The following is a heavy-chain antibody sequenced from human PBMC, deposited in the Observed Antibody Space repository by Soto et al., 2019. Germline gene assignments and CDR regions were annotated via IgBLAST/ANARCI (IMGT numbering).Heavy chain of an antibody. CDR2: IYYGGRT. J-gene: IGHJ4*02. CDR3: ARDSKRGYSGYDTLDY. CDR1: GVSISSYY. V-gene: IGHV4-59*01. D-gene: IGHD5-12*01. Sequence: QVQLQESGPGLVKPSEALSLTCTVSGVSISSYYWTWIRQPPGKGLEGMGYIYYGGRTNYNPSLKSRVTISVDTSKNQFSLKLSLVTAADTAVYSCARDSKRGYSGYDTLDYWGQGTLVTVSS.